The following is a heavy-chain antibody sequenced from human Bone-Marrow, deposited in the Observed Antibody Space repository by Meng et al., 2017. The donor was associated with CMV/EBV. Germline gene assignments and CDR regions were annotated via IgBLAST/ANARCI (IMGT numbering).Heavy chain of an antibody. J-gene: IGHJ4*02. CDR2: ISYDGSNK. V-gene: IGHV3-30*04. CDR1: GFSFDSYA. CDR3: ARDLLAPGDY. Sequence: GESLKISCAASGFSFDSYAMHWVRQAPGKGLEWVAVISYDGSNKYYADSVKGRFTISRDNSKNTLYLQMNSLRAEDTAVYYCARDLLAPGDYWGQGTLVTVSS.